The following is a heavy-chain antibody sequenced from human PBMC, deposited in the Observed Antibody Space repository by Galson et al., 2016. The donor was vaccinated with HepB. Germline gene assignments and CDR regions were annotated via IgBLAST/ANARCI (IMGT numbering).Heavy chain of an antibody. J-gene: IGHJ4*02. D-gene: IGHD3-22*01. CDR2: ISGSGDRT. Sequence: SCAASGFTFSSYAMSWVRQAPGKGLEWVSAISGSGDRTYYADSVKGRFTISRDNSKNTLYLQMNSLRAEDTAVYFCAKDWGFWNYDSSGTLDYWGQGTLVTVSS. CDR3: AKDWGFWNYDSSGTLDY. CDR1: GFTFSSYA. V-gene: IGHV3-23*01.